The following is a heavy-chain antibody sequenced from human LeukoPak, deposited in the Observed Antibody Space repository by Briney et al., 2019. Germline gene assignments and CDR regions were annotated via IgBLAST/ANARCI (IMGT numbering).Heavy chain of an antibody. J-gene: IGHJ4*02. CDR1: GYTFTSYG. CDR2: VSAYNGNT. D-gene: IGHD3-10*01. Sequence: EASVKVSCKASGYTFTSYGISWVRQAPGQGLEWMGWVSAYNGNTNYAQKLQGRVTMTTDTSTSTAYMELRSLRSDDTAVYYCARDLQRGDIDYWGQGTLVTVSS. CDR3: ARDLQRGDIDY. V-gene: IGHV1-18*01.